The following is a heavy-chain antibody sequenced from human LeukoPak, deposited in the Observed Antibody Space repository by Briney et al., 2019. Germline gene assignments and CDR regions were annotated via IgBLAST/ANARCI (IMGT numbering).Heavy chain of an antibody. Sequence: GASVKVSCKASGGTFSSYAISWVRQAPGQGLEWMGRIIPILGIANYAQKFQGRVTITADKSTSTAYMELSSLRSEDTAVYYCASEPRFLYCSSTRCYVGAFDIWGQGTMVTVSS. J-gene: IGHJ3*02. V-gene: IGHV1-69*04. CDR3: ASEPRFLYCSSTRCYVGAFDI. CDR2: IIPILGIA. CDR1: GGTFSSYA. D-gene: IGHD2-2*01.